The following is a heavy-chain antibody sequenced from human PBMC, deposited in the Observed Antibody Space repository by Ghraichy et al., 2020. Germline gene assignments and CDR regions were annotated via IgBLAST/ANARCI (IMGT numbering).Heavy chain of an antibody. D-gene: IGHD2-2*01. CDR3: AREPNSCSSTTCPFDY. Sequence: GESLNISCAASGFTFSSYAMSWVRQASGKGLEWVSTVSGRGGHTYYADSVKGRFTISRDSSRTLYVQMNSLRAEDTAIYYCAREPNSCSSTTCPFDYWGQGTLVTVSS. J-gene: IGHJ4*02. CDR2: VSGRGGHT. CDR1: GFTFSSYA. V-gene: IGHV3-23*01.